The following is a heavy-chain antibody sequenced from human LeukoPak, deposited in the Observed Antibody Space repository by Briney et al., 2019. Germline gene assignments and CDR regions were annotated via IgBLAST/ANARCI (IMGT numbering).Heavy chain of an antibody. D-gene: IGHD5-18*01. J-gene: IGHJ4*02. CDR3: ARDGRYSYIDY. CDR1: GFTFSSYG. CDR2: ISYDGSNK. Sequence: PGGSLRLSCAASGFTFSSYGMHWVRQAPGKGLEWVAVISYDGSNKYYADSVKGRFTISRDNSKNTLYLQMNSLRAEDTAVYYCARDGRYSYIDYWGQGTLVTVSS. V-gene: IGHV3-30*03.